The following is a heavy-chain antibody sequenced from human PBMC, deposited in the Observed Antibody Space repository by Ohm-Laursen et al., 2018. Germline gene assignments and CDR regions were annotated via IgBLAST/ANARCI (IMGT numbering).Heavy chain of an antibody. CDR3: ARDRAGSFDY. Sequence: TLSLTCPVSGDSISSGYYWAWIRQPPGGGLEYIGGIHHTGTTYHNPSLKSRLSISVDASKNPFSLKLRSLTAADTAMYFCARDRAGSFDYWGQVIRVIVSS. V-gene: IGHV4-38-2*02. J-gene: IGHJ4*02. CDR1: GDSISSGYY. D-gene: IGHD3-10*01. CDR2: IHHTGTT.